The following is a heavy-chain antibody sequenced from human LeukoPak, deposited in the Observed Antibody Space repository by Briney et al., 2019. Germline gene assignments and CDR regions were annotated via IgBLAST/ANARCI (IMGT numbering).Heavy chain of an antibody. Sequence: GGSLRLSCAASGFTFSSYSMNWVRQAPGKGLEWVSSISSSSSYIYYVDSVKGRFTISRDNAKDSLYLQMNSLRAEDTAVYYCARRRDSGSLQHFDYWGQGTLVTVSS. V-gene: IGHV3-21*04. CDR2: ISSSSSYI. J-gene: IGHJ4*02. CDR1: GFTFSSYS. D-gene: IGHD1-26*01. CDR3: ARRRDSGSLQHFDY.